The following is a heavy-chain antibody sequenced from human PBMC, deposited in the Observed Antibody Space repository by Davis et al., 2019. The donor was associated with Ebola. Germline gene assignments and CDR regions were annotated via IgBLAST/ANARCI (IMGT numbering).Heavy chain of an antibody. CDR3: ARDSVLGYGMDV. CDR1: GGSFSDYY. D-gene: IGHD5/OR15-5a*01. J-gene: IGHJ6*02. CDR2: INHSGST. Sequence: MPGGSLRLSCAVYGGSFSDYYWSWIRQPPGKELEWIGEINHSGSTNYNPSLKSRVTISVDTSKNQFSLKLSSVTAADTAVYYCARDSVLGYGMDVWGQGTTVTVSS. V-gene: IGHV4-34*01.